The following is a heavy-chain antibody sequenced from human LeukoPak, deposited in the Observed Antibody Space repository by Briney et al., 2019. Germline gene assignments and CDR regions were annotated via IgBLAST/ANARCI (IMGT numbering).Heavy chain of an antibody. Sequence: SETLSLTCTVSGGSTSSSSRYWGWIRQPPGKGLEWIGSIYYGGSTYYNPFLKSRVTISVDTSKNQFSLKLSSVTAADTAVYYCARDGGSSFRYFDYWGQGTLVTVSS. CDR1: GGSTSSSSRY. CDR2: IYYGGST. D-gene: IGHD2-2*01. V-gene: IGHV4-39*07. CDR3: ARDGGSSFRYFDY. J-gene: IGHJ4*02.